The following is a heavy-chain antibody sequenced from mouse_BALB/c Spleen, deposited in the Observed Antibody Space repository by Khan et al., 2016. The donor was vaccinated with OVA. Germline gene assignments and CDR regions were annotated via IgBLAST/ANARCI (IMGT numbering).Heavy chain of an antibody. V-gene: IGHV2-3*01. CDR2: IWGDGST. D-gene: IGHD2-10*01. J-gene: IGHJ1*01. CDR3: AKGGTYFGGCFDV. CDR1: GFSFTNYG. Sequence: QVQLKESGPGLVAPSQSLSVTCTVSGFSFTNYGVSWVRQPPGKGLEWLGVIWGDGSTNYHSALISRLSITKDNSKSQVFLKLNSLQTDDTATYXDAKGGTYFGGCFDVWGAGTTVTVSS.